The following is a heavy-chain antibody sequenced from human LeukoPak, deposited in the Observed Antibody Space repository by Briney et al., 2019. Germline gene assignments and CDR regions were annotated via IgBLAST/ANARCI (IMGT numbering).Heavy chain of an antibody. J-gene: IGHJ4*02. D-gene: IGHD6-13*01. CDR2: IKSKTDGGTT. CDR1: GFTFSNAW. V-gene: IGHV3-15*01. Sequence: GGSLRLSCAASGFTFSNAWMSWVRQAPGKGLEWVGRIKSKTDGGTTTYAAPVKGRFTISRDDSKSIAYLQMNSLKTEDTAVYYCTRGSSWYGDFDYWGQGTLVTVSS. CDR3: TRGSSWYGDFDY.